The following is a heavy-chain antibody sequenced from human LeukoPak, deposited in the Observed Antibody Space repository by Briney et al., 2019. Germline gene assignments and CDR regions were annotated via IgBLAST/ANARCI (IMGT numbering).Heavy chain of an antibody. V-gene: IGHV3-30*18. CDR2: ISYDGSNK. J-gene: IGHJ3*02. Sequence: GGSLRLSCAASGFTFSSYGMHWVRQAPGKGLEWVAVISYDGSNKFYADSVKGRFTISRDNSKSTLYLQMNSLRAEDTAVYYCAKDWDKAGSHDAFDIWGQGTMVTVSS. CDR1: GFTFSSYG. D-gene: IGHD3-10*01. CDR3: AKDWDKAGSHDAFDI.